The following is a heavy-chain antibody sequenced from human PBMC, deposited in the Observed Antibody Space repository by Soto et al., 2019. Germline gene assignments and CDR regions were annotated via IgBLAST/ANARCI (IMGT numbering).Heavy chain of an antibody. V-gene: IGHV3-74*01. CDR3: ARAGGYYDFWSGYPIYGMDV. J-gene: IGHJ6*02. D-gene: IGHD3-3*01. Sequence: LRLSCAASGFTFSSYWMHWVRQAPGKGLVWVSRINSDGSSTSYADSVKGRFTISRDNAKNTLYLQMNSLRAEDTAVYYCARAGGYYDFWSGYPIYGMDVWGQGTTVTVSS. CDR1: GFTFSSYW. CDR2: INSDGSST.